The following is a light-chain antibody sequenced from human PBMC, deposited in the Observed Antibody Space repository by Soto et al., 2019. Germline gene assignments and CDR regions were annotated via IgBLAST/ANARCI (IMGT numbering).Light chain of an antibody. J-gene: IGLJ1*01. CDR1: SSDVGGYNY. CDR3: SSYTSSSTLYV. CDR2: DVS. V-gene: IGLV2-14*01. Sequence: QSVLTQPASLSVFPGQSITISCTGTSSDVGGYNYVSWYQQHPGKAPKLMIYDVSNRPSGVSNRFSGSKSGNTASLTISGLQAEDEADYYCSSYTSSSTLYVFGTGTKVTVL.